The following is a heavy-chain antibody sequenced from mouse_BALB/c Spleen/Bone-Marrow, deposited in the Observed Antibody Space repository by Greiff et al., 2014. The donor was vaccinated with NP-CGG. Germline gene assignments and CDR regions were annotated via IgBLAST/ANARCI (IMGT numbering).Heavy chain of an antibody. CDR3: ARFAGTPYTMDY. V-gene: IGHV3-1*02. J-gene: IGHJ4*01. CDR1: GYSITSYYS. CDR2: IHYSGTT. Sequence: VQLKESGPDLVKPSRSLSLTCTVTGYSITSYYSWHWIRQFPGNKLEWMGYIHYSGTTVYNPSLKSRISITRDTSNNQSFLQLNSVTTEDTATYYCARFAGTPYTMDYWGQGTSVTVSS. D-gene: IGHD4-1*01.